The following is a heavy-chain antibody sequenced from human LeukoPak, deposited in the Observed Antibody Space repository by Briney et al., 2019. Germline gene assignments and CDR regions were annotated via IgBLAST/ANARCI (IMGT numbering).Heavy chain of an antibody. Sequence: PSETLSLTCTVSSGSISSYYWGWIRQPPGMGLEWIGYIYYTGSTNYNPSLKSRVTISVDTSKNQFSLNLSSVTAADTAVYYCARHGPYLGRLGWFDPWGQGTLVTVSS. V-gene: IGHV4-59*08. CDR3: ARHGPYLGRLGWFDP. J-gene: IGHJ5*02. D-gene: IGHD1-26*01. CDR2: IYYTGST. CDR1: SGSISSYY.